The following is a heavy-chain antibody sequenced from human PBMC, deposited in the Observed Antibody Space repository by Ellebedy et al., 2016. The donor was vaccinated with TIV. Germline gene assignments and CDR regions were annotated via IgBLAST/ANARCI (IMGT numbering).Heavy chain of an antibody. Sequence: GESLKISXAASGFTFSRYVMYWVRQAPGKGLEWVAVISYDGRNNYYLDSVKGRFTISRDTSKNTLYLQMDSLRAEDTALYYCARQTVTTPFFTGSPDLWGQGTLVTVSS. D-gene: IGHD4-17*01. J-gene: IGHJ4*02. CDR1: GFTFSRYV. CDR2: ISYDGRNN. V-gene: IGHV3-30-3*01. CDR3: ARQTVTTPFFTGSPDL.